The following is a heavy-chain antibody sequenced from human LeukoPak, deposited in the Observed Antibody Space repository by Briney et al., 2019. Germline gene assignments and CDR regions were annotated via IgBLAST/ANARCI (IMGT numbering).Heavy chain of an antibody. V-gene: IGHV1-18*01. J-gene: IGHJ6*02. D-gene: IGHD6-13*01. CDR2: IRGYNGNT. CDR1: GYTFTSFG. Sequence: GASVKVSCKASGYTFTSFGISWVRQAPGQGLEWMGWIRGYNGNTNYAPKFQGRVTMTTETSTSTAYMELRSLRSDDTAVYYCARVGSSWFYYYYGMDVWGQGTTVTVSS. CDR3: ARVGSSWFYYYYGMDV.